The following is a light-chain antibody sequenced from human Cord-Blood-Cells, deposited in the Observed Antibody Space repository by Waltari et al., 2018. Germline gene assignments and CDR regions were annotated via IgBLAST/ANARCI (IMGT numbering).Light chain of an antibody. J-gene: IGKJ4*01. V-gene: IGKV1-39*01. CDR1: QSISSY. CDR3: QQSYSTLIT. Sequence: DIQMTQSPSSLSASVGDRVTITCRASQSISSYLNWYQQKPGKAPKLLIYAASSLQSGVPSRFMGSGSGTDFTLTISSLQPEYFATYYCQQSYSTLITFGGGTKVEIK. CDR2: AAS.